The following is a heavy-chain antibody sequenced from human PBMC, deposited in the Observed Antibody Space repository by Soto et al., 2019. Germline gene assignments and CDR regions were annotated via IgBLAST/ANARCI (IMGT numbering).Heavy chain of an antibody. CDR1: GGSINTYY. D-gene: IGHD6-19*01. V-gene: IGHV4-59*01. Sequence: SETLSLTCTVSGGSINTYYWSWIRQPPGKGLEWIGYVDYSGNSDSSPSLKSRVTISIDTSKKQVSLKLNSVTAADTAVYYCARNWFSVAGRCQFDYWGQGIPVTVSS. CDR2: VDYSGNS. J-gene: IGHJ4*02. CDR3: ARNWFSVAGRCQFDY.